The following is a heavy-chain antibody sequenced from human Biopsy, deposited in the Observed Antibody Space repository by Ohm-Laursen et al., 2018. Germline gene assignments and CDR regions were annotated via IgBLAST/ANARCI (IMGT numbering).Heavy chain of an antibody. CDR1: GASVTSRSYY. CDR3: ARMPHFDY. D-gene: IGHD2-2*01. CDR2: IFHSGKI. Sequence: GTLSLTCPVSGASVTSRSYYWSWVRQPPGKGLEWIAYIFHSGKINDNPSLNSRVSISVDTSRNQFSLKLTSVTAADTAVYYCARMPHFDYWGQGILVTVSS. J-gene: IGHJ4*02. V-gene: IGHV4-61*01.